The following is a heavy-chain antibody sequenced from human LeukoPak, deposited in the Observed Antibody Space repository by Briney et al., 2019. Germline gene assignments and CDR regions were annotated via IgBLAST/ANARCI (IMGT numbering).Heavy chain of an antibody. V-gene: IGHV3-74*01. CDR2: INTDGSST. CDR1: GFTFSSYG. J-gene: IGHJ4*02. CDR3: AKDSGGSGSSLDY. D-gene: IGHD3-10*01. Sequence: GGSLRLSCAASGFTFSSYGMHWVRQAPGKGLVWVSRINTDGSSTSYADSVKGRFTISRDNAKNTLYLQMNSLRTEDTALYYCAKDSGGSGSSLDYRGQGTLVTVSS.